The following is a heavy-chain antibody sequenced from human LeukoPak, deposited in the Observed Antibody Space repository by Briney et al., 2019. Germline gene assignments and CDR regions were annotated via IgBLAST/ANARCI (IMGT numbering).Heavy chain of an antibody. D-gene: IGHD1-14*01. CDR3: AREVWGPEY. Sequence: GGSLRLSCAASGFTFTKYWMTWVRQAPGKGLEWVGNVKQDGSDKNYMDSVKGRFTISRDNTKNSVYLQMSSLRAEDTAVYYCAREVWGPEYWGQGTLVTVSS. J-gene: IGHJ4*02. V-gene: IGHV3-7*01. CDR1: GFTFTKYW. CDR2: VKQDGSDK.